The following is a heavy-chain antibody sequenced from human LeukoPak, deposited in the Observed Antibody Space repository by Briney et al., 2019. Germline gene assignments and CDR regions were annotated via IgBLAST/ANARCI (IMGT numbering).Heavy chain of an antibody. CDR2: IGTAGDT. Sequence: PGGSLRLSCAASGFTFSSYDMHWVRQATGKGLEWVSAIGTAGDTYYPVSVKGRFTISRENAKNSLYLQMNSLRAGDTAVYYCARVLSGYDSADYWGQGTLVTVSS. V-gene: IGHV3-13*01. J-gene: IGHJ4*02. CDR3: ARVLSGYDSADY. CDR1: GFTFSSYD. D-gene: IGHD5-12*01.